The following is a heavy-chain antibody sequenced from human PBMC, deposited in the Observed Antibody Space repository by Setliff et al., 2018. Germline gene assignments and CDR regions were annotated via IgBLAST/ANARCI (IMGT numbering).Heavy chain of an antibody. Sequence: SETLSLTCTVSGGSISTYSWSWIRQAAGKGLEWIGRMHGSGSTNYSPSLKSRVTMSGDTSKNQFSLNLSSVTAADTAVYYCARDNRARHYMDVWGKGTTVTVSS. J-gene: IGHJ6*03. CDR2: MHGSGST. D-gene: IGHD3-10*01. CDR1: GGSISTYS. CDR3: ARDNRARHYMDV. V-gene: IGHV4-4*07.